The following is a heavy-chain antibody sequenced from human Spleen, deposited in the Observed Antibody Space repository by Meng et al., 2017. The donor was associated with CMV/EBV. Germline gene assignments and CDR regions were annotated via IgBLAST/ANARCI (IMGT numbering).Heavy chain of an antibody. Sequence: GGSLRLSCKGSGYSFTSYWIGWVRQMPGKGLEWMGIIYPGDSDTRYSPSFQGQVTISADKSISTAYLQWSSLKASDTAMYYCARDTAVAALDYWGQGTLVTVSS. CDR3: ARDTAVAALDY. D-gene: IGHD6-19*01. CDR2: IYPGDSDT. CDR1: GYSFTSYW. J-gene: IGHJ4*02. V-gene: IGHV5-51*01.